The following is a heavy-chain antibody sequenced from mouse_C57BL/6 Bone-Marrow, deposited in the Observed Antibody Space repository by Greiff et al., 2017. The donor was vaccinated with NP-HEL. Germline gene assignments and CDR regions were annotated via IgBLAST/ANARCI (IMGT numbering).Heavy chain of an antibody. CDR2: IYPRSGNT. V-gene: IGHV1-81*01. CDR1: GYTFTSYG. D-gene: IGHD3-1*01. Sequence: QVQLQQSGAELARPGASVKLSCKASGYTFTSYGISWVKQRTGQGLEWIGEIYPRSGNTYYNEKFKGKATLTADKSSSTAYMELRSLTSEDSAVYFCARDRAFFAYWGQGTLVTVSA. J-gene: IGHJ3*01. CDR3: ARDRAFFAY.